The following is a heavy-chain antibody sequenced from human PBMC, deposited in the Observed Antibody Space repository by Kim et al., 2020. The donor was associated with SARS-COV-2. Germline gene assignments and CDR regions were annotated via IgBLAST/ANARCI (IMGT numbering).Heavy chain of an antibody. CDR3: AKDFTYCSSTSCFGNFDY. Sequence: KCRFTISRDNTKNTLYLQMNSLRAEDMAVYYCAKDFTYCSSTSCFGNFDYWGQGTLVTVSS. D-gene: IGHD2-2*01. V-gene: IGHV3-23*01. J-gene: IGHJ4*02.